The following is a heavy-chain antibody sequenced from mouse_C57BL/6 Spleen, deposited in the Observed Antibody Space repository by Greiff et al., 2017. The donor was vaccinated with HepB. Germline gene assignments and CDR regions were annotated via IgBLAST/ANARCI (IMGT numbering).Heavy chain of an antibody. J-gene: IGHJ3*01. D-gene: IGHD2-2*01. CDR2: IYPGSGNT. CDR1: GYSFTSYY. Sequence: QVQLQQSGPELVKPGASVKISCKASGYSFTSYYIHWVKQRPGQGLEWIGWIYPGSGNTKYNEKFKGKATLTADTSSSTAYMQLSSLTSEDSAVYYCASGGYPSFAYWGQGTLVTVSA. CDR3: ASGGYPSFAY. V-gene: IGHV1-66*01.